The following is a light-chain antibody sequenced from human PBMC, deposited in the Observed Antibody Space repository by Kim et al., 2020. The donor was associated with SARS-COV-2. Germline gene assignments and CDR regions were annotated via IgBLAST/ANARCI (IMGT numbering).Light chain of an antibody. Sequence: QSALTQPPSASGSPGQSVTISCTGTSSDVGNYNSVSWYQQHPGKATKLMIYEVTKRPSGVPDRFSGSKSGNTASLTVSGLHAEDEAEYYCSSYAGSNKYVSETGTKVTVL. CDR1: SSDVGNYNS. J-gene: IGLJ1*01. CDR2: EVT. V-gene: IGLV2-8*01. CDR3: SSYAGSNKYV.